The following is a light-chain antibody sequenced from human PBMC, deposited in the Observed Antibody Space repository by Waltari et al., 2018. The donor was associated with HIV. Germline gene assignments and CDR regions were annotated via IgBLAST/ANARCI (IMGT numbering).Light chain of an antibody. V-gene: IGKV3-11*01. CDR3: QQRNMWPPGGPT. CDR2: DAA. CDR1: QSVHSY. J-gene: IGKJ5*01. Sequence: EIVLTQSPATLSLSPGETATLSCRTSQSVHSYLAWYQQKPGEAPRLLIYDAATRAPGIPARFSGSGSPTDFTLTLSGLEPEDIGVYYCQQRNMWPPGGPTFGQGTQLEMK.